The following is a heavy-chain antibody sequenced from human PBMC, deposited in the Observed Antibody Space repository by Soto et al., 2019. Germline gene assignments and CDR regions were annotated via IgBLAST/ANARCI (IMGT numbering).Heavy chain of an antibody. J-gene: IGHJ4*02. Sequence: GGSLRLSYAASGFTFSSYAMSWVRQAPGKGLEWVSSISGSGGNTYYADSVKGRFTISRDNSKNTLYLQMNSLRAEDTAVYYCAKDYYYGSGSYSSLGLDYRGQGTLVTVSS. CDR1: GFTFSSYA. V-gene: IGHV3-23*01. D-gene: IGHD3-10*01. CDR2: ISGSGGNT. CDR3: AKDYYYGSGSYSSLGLDY.